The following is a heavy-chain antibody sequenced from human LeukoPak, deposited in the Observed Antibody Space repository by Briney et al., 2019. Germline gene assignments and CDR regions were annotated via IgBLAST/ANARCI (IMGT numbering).Heavy chain of an antibody. Sequence: GGSLRLSCAASGFTFSSYGMHWVRQAPGKGLEWVAVMSNDGSNKNYGDSVKGRFTISRDNSKNTLYLQMSSLRAEDTAVYYCAKSQGHYYGSGGYFEYWGQETLVTVPS. CDR2: MSNDGSNK. CDR3: AKSQGHYYGSGGYFEY. D-gene: IGHD3-10*01. V-gene: IGHV3-30*18. J-gene: IGHJ4*02. CDR1: GFTFSSYG.